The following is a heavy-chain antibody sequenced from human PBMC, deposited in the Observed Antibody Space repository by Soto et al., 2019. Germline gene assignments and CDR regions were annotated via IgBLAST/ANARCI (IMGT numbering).Heavy chain of an antibody. CDR2: IYYSGST. CDR1: GGSISSYY. D-gene: IGHD3-22*01. Sequence: PSETLSLTCTVSGGSISSYYWSWIRQPPGKGLEWIGYIYYSGSTNYNPSLKSRVTISVDTSKNQFSLKLSSVTAADTAVYYCAREFSKDDSSGYYYTWGYNWFDPWGQGTLVTVSS. J-gene: IGHJ5*02. V-gene: IGHV4-59*01. CDR3: AREFSKDDSSGYYYTWGYNWFDP.